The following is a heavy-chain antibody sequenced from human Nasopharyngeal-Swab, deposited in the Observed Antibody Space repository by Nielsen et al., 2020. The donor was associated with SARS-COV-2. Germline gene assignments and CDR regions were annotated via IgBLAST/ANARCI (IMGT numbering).Heavy chain of an antibody. D-gene: IGHD7-27*01. Sequence: GGSLRLSCAASGFTFSDHYMSWIRQAPGKGLEWIAYISSSSGLIYYADSVKGRFTISRDNAKNTLYLQMNSLRAEDTAVYYCARDFDKTGDWGQGTLVTVSS. V-gene: IGHV3-11*04. CDR1: GFTFSDHY. J-gene: IGHJ4*02. CDR3: ARDFDKTGD. CDR2: ISSSSGLI.